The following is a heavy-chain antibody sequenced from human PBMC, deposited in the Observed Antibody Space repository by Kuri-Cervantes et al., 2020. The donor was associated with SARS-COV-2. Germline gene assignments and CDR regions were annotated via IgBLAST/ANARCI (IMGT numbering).Heavy chain of an antibody. D-gene: IGHD1-20*01. V-gene: IGHV3-74*01. J-gene: IGHJ3*02. Sequence: GESLKISCSASGFTCSSYWMHWVRQASGKGLVWVSRINSDGSSTSYADPVKGRFTITRNNAKNTLDPQMNSLRAEDTAVYYCARVEWYNWNLFDAFDIWGQGTMVTVSS. CDR1: GFTCSSYW. CDR2: INSDGSST. CDR3: ARVEWYNWNLFDAFDI.